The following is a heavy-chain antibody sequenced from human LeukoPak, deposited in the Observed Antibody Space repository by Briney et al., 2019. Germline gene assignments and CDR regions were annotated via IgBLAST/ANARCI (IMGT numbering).Heavy chain of an antibody. CDR2: VSAGHHA. J-gene: IGHJ4*02. D-gene: IGHD5-18*01. CDR1: GFTLGGHD. V-gene: IGHV3-13*01. Sequence: GGSLRLSCTASGFTLGGHDMHWVRQTTGDGLEWVAAVSAGHHAFYAGSVKGRFTVSREDAKNSLYLQMNSLRAGDAAVYYCVREARGYHYTYFDYWGQGSLVTVSS. CDR3: VREARGYHYTYFDY.